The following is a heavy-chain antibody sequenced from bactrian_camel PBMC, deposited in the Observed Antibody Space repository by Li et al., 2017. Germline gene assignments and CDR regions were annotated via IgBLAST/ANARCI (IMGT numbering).Heavy chain of an antibody. V-gene: IGHV3S53*01. D-gene: IGHD2*01. CDR3: AYDPGASHCNSDPWTALTLGIF. J-gene: IGHJ4*01. CDR1: ASTYYSNC. Sequence: HVQLVESGGGSVQAGGSLRLSCVTSASTYYSNCMAWFRQAPGKEREVVATIDNHGSVSFQRSVLGRFTISKDNAKNTLYLQMNSLAPEDTAIYYCAYDPGASHCNSDPWTALTLGIFWGQ. CDR2: IDNHGSV.